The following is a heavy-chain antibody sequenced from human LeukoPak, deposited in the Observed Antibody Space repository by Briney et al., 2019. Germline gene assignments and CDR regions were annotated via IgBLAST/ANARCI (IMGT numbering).Heavy chain of an antibody. D-gene: IGHD4/OR15-4a*01. J-gene: IGHJ4*02. CDR2: ISGSGGST. CDR1: GFTADSYW. CDR3: ANRGATALEDFDY. V-gene: IGHV3-23*01. Sequence: PGGSLRLSCVASGFTADSYWMSWVRQAPGKGLEWVSAISGSGGSTYYADSVKGRFTISRDNSKNTLYLQMNSLRAKDTAVYYCANRGATALEDFDYWGQGTLVTVSS.